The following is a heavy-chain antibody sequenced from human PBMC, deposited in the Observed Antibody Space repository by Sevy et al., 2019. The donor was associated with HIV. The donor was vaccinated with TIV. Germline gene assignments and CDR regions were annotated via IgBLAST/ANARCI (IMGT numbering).Heavy chain of an antibody. J-gene: IGHJ4*02. CDR2: ISSSRSYI. Sequence: GGSLRLSCAASGFTFSSYSMNWVRQAPGKGLEWVSSISSSRSYIYYADSVKGQFTISRDNAKNSRYLQMNSLRAEDTAVYYCARDRGYSYGPSYYFDYWGQGTLVTVSS. V-gene: IGHV3-21*01. CDR3: ARDRGYSYGPSYYFDY. D-gene: IGHD5-18*01. CDR1: GFTFSSYS.